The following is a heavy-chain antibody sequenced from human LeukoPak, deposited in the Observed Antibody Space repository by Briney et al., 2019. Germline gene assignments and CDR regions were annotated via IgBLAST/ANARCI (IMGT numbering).Heavy chain of an antibody. Sequence: ASVKVSCKASGYTFTGYYMHWVRQAPGQGLGWVGWIYPNSGGTNYAQKFQGRVTMTRDTSISTAYMELSRLRSDDTAVYYCARDACSSTRCYQWFDPWGQGTLVTVSS. J-gene: IGHJ5*02. CDR2: IYPNSGGT. V-gene: IGHV1-2*02. CDR3: ARDACSSTRCYQWFDP. D-gene: IGHD2-2*01. CDR1: GYTFTGYY.